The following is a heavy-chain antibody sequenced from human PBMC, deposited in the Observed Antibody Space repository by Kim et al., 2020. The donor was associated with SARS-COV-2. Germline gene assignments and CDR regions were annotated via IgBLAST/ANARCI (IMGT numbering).Heavy chain of an antibody. CDR3: ARDRYSSS. J-gene: IGHJ4*02. Sequence: SSYIYYADSVKGRFTISRDNAKNSLYLQMNSLRAEDTAVYYCARDRYSSSWGQGTLVTVSS. V-gene: IGHV3-21*01. CDR2: SSYI. D-gene: IGHD6-13*01.